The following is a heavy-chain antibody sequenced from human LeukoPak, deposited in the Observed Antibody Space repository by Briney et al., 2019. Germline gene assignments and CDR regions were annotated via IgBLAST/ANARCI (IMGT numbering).Heavy chain of an antibody. D-gene: IGHD5-24*01. CDR2: IYYSEST. CDR1: GGSIGSYY. CDR3: ARSKDGFNADY. V-gene: IGHV4-59*01. Sequence: SETLFLTCTVSGGSIGSYYWNWIRQPPGKGLEWIGYIYYSESTNYNPSLKSRATISVDTSKNQFSLKVSSVTAADTAVYYCARSKDGFNADYWGQEILVTVSS. J-gene: IGHJ4*02.